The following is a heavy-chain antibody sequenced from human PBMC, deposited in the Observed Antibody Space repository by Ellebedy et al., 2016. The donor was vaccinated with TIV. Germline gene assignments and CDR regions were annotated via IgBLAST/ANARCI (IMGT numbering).Heavy chain of an antibody. D-gene: IGHD4-17*01. CDR2: ISSSSSTI. CDR1: GFTFSSYS. Sequence: GESLKISXAASGFTFSSYSMNWVRQAPGKGLEWVSYISSSSSTIYYADSVKGRFTISRDNAKNSLYLQMNSLRAEDTAVYYCARDRGDYPPVYYYYGMDVWGQGTTVTVSS. V-gene: IGHV3-48*01. CDR3: ARDRGDYPPVYYYYGMDV. J-gene: IGHJ6*02.